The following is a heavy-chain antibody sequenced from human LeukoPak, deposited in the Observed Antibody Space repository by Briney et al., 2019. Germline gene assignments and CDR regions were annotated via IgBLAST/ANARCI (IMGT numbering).Heavy chain of an antibody. CDR1: GGTFSSYA. Sequence: SVKVSCKASGGTFSSYAISWVRQAPGQGLEWMGRIIPILGIANYAQKFQGRVTITADKSTSTAYMELSSLRSEDTAVYCCASPSTIFGVGGAFDIWGQGTMVTVSS. V-gene: IGHV1-69*04. J-gene: IGHJ3*02. CDR3: ASPSTIFGVGGAFDI. D-gene: IGHD3-3*01. CDR2: IIPILGIA.